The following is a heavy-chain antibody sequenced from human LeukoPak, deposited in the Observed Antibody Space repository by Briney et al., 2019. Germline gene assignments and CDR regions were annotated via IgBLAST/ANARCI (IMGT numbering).Heavy chain of an antibody. D-gene: IGHD6-19*01. CDR1: GFTFSSYE. V-gene: IGHV3-48*03. CDR3: ARGDSQWLSLWYRAFDI. Sequence: GGSLRLSCAASGFTFSSYEMNWVRQAPGKGLEWVSYISSSGSTIYYADSVKGRFTISRDNAKNSLYLQMNSLRAEDTAVYYCARGDSQWLSLWYRAFDIWGQGTMVTVSS. J-gene: IGHJ3*02. CDR2: ISSSGSTI.